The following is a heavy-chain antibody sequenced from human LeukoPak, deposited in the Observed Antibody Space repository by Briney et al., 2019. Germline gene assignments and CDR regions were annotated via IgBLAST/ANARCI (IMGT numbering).Heavy chain of an antibody. V-gene: IGHV1-3*01. J-gene: IGHJ4*02. CDR1: GYTFTSYA. D-gene: IGHD2-15*01. CDR3: ARELGHCSGGSCYSGFGY. CDR2: INAGNGNT. Sequence: GASVKVSCKASGYTFTSYAMHWVRQAPGQRLEWMGWINAGNGNTKYSQKFQGRVTITRDTSASTAYMELSSLRSEDTAVYYCARELGHCSGGSCYSGFGYWGQGTLVTVSS.